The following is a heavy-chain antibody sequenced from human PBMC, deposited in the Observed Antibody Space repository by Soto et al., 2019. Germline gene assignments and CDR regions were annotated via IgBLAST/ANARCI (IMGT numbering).Heavy chain of an antibody. CDR2: INHSGGT. V-gene: IGHV4-34*01. D-gene: IGHD3-22*01. CDR1: GGSFSCHY. Sequence: SETLSLTCAVYGGSFSCHYWSWIRQPPGKGLEWIGEINHSGGTSYNPSLKSRVTISVDTSKSQFSLKLTSVTAADRAVYYCARGSVDTVDSSGLYEYWGQGTPVTVSS. CDR3: ARGSVDTVDSSGLYEY. J-gene: IGHJ4*02.